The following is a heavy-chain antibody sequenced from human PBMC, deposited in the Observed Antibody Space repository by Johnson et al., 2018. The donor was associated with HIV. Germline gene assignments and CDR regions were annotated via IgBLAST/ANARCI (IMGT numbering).Heavy chain of an antibody. D-gene: IGHD6-13*01. J-gene: IGHJ3*02. CDR1: GFTVSSNY. Sequence: VQLVESGGGLIQPGGSLRLSCAASGFTVSSNYMSWVRQAPGKGLEWVSVLYSGGSTYYADSVTGRCTISRDNSKNTLYLQMYSLRAEDTAVYYCARDRPIAAAGHDAFDIWGQGTMVTVSS. CDR3: ARDRPIAAAGHDAFDI. V-gene: IGHV3-66*03. CDR2: LYSGGST.